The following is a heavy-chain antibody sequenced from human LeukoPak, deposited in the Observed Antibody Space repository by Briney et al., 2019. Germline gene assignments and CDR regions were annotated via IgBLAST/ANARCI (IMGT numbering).Heavy chain of an antibody. CDR1: GGSISSYY. CDR3: ASAQPEVVPPYYYYYGMDV. V-gene: IGHV4-59*08. CDR2: IYYSGST. Sequence: PSETLSLTRTVSGGSISSYYWSWIRQPPGKGLEWIGYIYYSGSTNYNPSLKSRVTISVDTSKNQFSLKLSSVTAADTAVYYCASAQPEVVPPYYYYYGMDVWGQGTTVTVSS. D-gene: IGHD2-2*01. J-gene: IGHJ6*02.